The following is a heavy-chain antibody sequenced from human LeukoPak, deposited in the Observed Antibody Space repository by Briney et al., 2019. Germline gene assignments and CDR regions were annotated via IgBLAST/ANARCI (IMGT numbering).Heavy chain of an antibody. Sequence: ASVKVSCKASGYTFTSYGISWVRQAPGQGLEWMGWISAYNGNTNYAQKLQGRVTMTTDTSTSTAYMELRSLRSDDTAVYYCAMVAVAAGPFDYWGQGTLVTVSS. V-gene: IGHV1-18*01. CDR2: ISAYNGNT. J-gene: IGHJ4*02. D-gene: IGHD6-19*01. CDR1: GYTFTSYG. CDR3: AMVAVAAGPFDY.